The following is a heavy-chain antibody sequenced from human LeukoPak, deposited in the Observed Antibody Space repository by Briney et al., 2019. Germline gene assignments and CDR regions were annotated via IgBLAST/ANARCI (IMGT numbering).Heavy chain of an antibody. Sequence: GGSLRLSCAASGFVLSDYGMHWVRQAPGKGLEWVAFVRHDGSNKYYADSVKGRFTISRDNSKNTLYLQMNSLRAEDTAVYYCAKERDTAMVTIDYWGQGTLVTVSS. CDR1: GFVLSDYG. CDR3: AKERDTAMVTIDY. V-gene: IGHV3-30*02. D-gene: IGHD5-18*01. CDR2: VRHDGSNK. J-gene: IGHJ4*02.